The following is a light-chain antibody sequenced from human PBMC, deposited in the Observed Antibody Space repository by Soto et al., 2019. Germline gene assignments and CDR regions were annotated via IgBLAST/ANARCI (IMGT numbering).Light chain of an antibody. V-gene: IGKV3-15*01. CDR3: QQYGVSPRT. CDR2: GAS. CDR1: QSVSSN. J-gene: IGKJ1*01. Sequence: KVMTQSPATLYVSPGERATLSCRASQSVSSNLAWYQQKPGQAPRLLIYGASTRATGIPARFSGGGSGTDFSLTISRLEPEDFAVYYCQQYGVSPRTFGQGTKVDIK.